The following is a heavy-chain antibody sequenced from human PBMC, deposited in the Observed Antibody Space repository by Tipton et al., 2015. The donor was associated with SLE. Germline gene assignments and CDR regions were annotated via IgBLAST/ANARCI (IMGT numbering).Heavy chain of an antibody. CDR3: ARGKGWFDP. J-gene: IGHJ5*02. Sequence: TLSLTCAVSGGSITSSYWSWIRQPPGKGLEWIGYIYYSGNTKYNPSLKRRVTISVDTSKNQFSLKLSSVTAADTALYYCARGKGWFDPWGQGTLVTVSS. CDR1: GGSITSSY. V-gene: IGHV4-59*01. CDR2: IYYSGNT.